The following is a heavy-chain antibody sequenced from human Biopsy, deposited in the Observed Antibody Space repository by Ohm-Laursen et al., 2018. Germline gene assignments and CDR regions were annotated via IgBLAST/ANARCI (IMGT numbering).Heavy chain of an antibody. CDR2: IKQDGSET. CDR3: ARSMTTMVRRRSYYFDY. Sequence: GSLRLSCSASGFIFSRYAMHWVRQAPGKGLEWVANIKQDGSETYFVDSVKGRFTISRDSAKSSLYLQMNSLRAEDTAVYYCARSMTTMVRRRSYYFDYWGQGTLVTVSS. D-gene: IGHD3-10*01. CDR1: GFIFSRYA. J-gene: IGHJ4*02. V-gene: IGHV3-7*01.